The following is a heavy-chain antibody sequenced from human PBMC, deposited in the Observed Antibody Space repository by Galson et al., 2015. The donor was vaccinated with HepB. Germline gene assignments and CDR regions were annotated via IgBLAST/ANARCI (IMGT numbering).Heavy chain of an antibody. D-gene: IGHD6-13*01. Sequence: SLRLSCAASGFTSSSYAMYWVRQAPGKGLEWVAVISYDGSNKYYAASVKGRLTISRDNSKNTLYLQMNSLRAEDTAVYYCARDHNIAAAGIFLFDPWGQGTLVTVSS. V-gene: IGHV3-30*04. CDR1: GFTSSSYA. J-gene: IGHJ5*02. CDR2: ISYDGSNK. CDR3: ARDHNIAAAGIFLFDP.